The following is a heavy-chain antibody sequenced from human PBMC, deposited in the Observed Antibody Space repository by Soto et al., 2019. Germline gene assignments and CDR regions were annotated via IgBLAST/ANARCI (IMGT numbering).Heavy chain of an antibody. V-gene: IGHV1-8*01. CDR3: ARERGYSGYDSSGKFDP. CDR1: GYTFTSYD. CDR2: MNPNSGNT. J-gene: IGHJ5*02. Sequence: ASVKVSCKASGYTFTSYDINWVRQATGQGLEWMGWMNPNSGNTGYAQKFQGRVTMTRNTSISTAYMELSSLRSEDTAVYYCARERGYSGYDSSGKFDPWGQGTMVTVYS. D-gene: IGHD5-12*01.